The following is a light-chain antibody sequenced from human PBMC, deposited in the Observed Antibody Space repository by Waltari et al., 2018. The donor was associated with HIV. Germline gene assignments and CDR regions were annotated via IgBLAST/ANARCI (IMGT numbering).Light chain of an antibody. V-gene: IGLV2-14*01. CDR3: SSHTTSSTLYV. CDR1: SSDIGYYDS. J-gene: IGLJ1*01. CDR2: EVN. Sequence: QSALTQPASVSGSPGQSITISCTVTSSDIGYYDSVSWYQQHPGKAPKLMIYEVNNRPSGISNRFSGSKSGNTASLTISGLQAEDEADYYCSSHTTSSTLYVFGTGTKVTVL.